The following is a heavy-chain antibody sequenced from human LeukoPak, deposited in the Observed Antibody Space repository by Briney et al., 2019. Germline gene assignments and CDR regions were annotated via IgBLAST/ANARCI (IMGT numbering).Heavy chain of an antibody. CDR3: ARIQAVVAAKSHSFDY. J-gene: IGHJ4*02. D-gene: IGHD2-15*01. V-gene: IGHV4-38-2*01. CDR2: IYHSGST. CDR1: GYSISSGYY. Sequence: SETLSLTCAVSGYSISSGYYWGWIRPPPGKGLEWIGSIYHSGSTYYNPSLKSRVTISVDTSKNQFSLKLSSVTAADTAVYYCARIQAVVAAKSHSFDYWGQGTLVTVSS.